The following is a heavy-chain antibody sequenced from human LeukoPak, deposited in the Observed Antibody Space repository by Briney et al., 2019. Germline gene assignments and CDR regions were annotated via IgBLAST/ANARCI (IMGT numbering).Heavy chain of an antibody. V-gene: IGHV1-18*01. CDR3: ARFRSSSVRSGAFDI. CDR2: ISAYNGNT. D-gene: IGHD6-6*01. Sequence: GASVKVSCKASGYTFTSYGISWVRQAPGQGLEWMGWISAYNGNTNYAQKLQGRVTMTTDTSTSTAYMELSSLRSEDTAVYYCARFRSSSVRSGAFDIWGQGTMVTVSS. J-gene: IGHJ3*02. CDR1: GYTFTSYG.